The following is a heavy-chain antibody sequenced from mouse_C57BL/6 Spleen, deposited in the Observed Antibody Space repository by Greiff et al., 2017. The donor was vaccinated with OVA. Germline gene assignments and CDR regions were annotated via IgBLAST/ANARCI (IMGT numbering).Heavy chain of an antibody. CDR1: GFTFSSYA. CDR2: ISSGGDYI. V-gene: IGHV5-9-1*02. D-gene: IGHD2-2*01. Sequence: EVKLMESGEGLVKPGGSLKLSCAASGFTFSSYAMSWVRQTPEKRLEWVAYISSGGDYIYYADTVKGRFTISRDNARNTLYLQMSSLKSEDTAMYYCTRDRGVTGLDYWGQGTTLTVSS. CDR3: TRDRGVTGLDY. J-gene: IGHJ2*01.